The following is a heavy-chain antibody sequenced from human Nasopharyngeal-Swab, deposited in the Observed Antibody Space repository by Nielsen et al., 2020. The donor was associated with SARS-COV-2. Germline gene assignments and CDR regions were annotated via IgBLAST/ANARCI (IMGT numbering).Heavy chain of an antibody. D-gene: IGHD3-10*01. CDR1: RFTFSNYS. J-gene: IGHJ6*02. CDR2: ISSSTSYI. CDR3: ARDGFGESPYYYYYGMDV. V-gene: IGHV3-21*01. Sequence: GESLKISCAASRFTFSNYSMNWVRQAPGKGLEWVSSISSSTSYIYYADSVKGRFTISRDNAKNSLYLQMNSLRAEDTAVYYCARDGFGESPYYYYYGMDVWGQGTTVTVSS.